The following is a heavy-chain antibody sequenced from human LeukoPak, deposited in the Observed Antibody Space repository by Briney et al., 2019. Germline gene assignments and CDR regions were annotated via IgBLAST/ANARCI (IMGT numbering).Heavy chain of an antibody. CDR1: GYTFTNYY. CDR2: INPSGGST. Sequence: ASVKVSCKASGYTFTNYYMHWVRQAPGQGLEWMGVINPSGGSTSYAQKFQGRVTMTRDTSTSTVYMELSSLSSEDTALYYCARARFFRSGELHFDYWGQGTLVTVSS. J-gene: IGHJ4*02. CDR3: ARARFFRSGELHFDY. D-gene: IGHD3-10*01. V-gene: IGHV1-46*01.